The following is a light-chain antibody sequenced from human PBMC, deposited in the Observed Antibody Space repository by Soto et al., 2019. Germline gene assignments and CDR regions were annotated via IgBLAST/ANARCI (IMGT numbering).Light chain of an antibody. Sequence: QSALTQPRSVSGSPGQSVTISCTGTSSDVGGYNYVSWYQQYPGKAPKLIIYDLYKRPSGVPDRFSGSKSGNTASLTISGLRAEDEAEYHCCSYAGGYTWVFGGGTKLTVL. CDR2: DLY. J-gene: IGLJ3*02. CDR1: SSDVGGYNY. CDR3: CSYAGGYTWV. V-gene: IGLV2-11*01.